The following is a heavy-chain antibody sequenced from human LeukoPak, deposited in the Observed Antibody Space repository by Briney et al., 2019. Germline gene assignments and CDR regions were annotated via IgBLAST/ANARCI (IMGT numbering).Heavy chain of an antibody. Sequence: VASVKVSCKASGGTFSSYAISWVRQAPGQGLEWMGGIIPIFGTANYAQKFQGRVTITADESTSTAYMELSSLRSEDTAVYYCARALVTTEALDGMDVWGQGTTVTVSS. CDR2: IIPIFGTA. CDR3: ARALVTTEALDGMDV. J-gene: IGHJ6*02. D-gene: IGHD4-17*01. CDR1: GGTFSSYA. V-gene: IGHV1-69*01.